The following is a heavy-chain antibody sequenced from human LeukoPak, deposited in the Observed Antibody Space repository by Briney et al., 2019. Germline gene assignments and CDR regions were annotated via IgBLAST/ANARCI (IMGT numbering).Heavy chain of an antibody. V-gene: IGHV4-34*01. CDR3: ARAKWLAPDFDY. CDR1: GGSFSGYY. J-gene: IGHJ4*02. D-gene: IGHD6-19*01. Sequence: SETLSLTCAVYGGSFSGYYWSWIRQPPGKGLEWIGEINHSGSTNYNPSLKSRVTISVDTSKNQFSLKLSSVTAADTAVYYCARAKWLAPDFDYWGQGTLVTVSP. CDR2: INHSGST.